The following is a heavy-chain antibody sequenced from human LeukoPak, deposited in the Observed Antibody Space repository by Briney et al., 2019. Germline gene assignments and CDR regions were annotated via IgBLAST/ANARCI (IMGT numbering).Heavy chain of an antibody. V-gene: IGHV4-39*01. CDR2: IYYSGST. J-gene: IGHJ6*03. CDR1: GGSISSSSYY. CDR3: ARHSSYYYYMDV. Sequence: SETLSLTCTVSGGSISSSSYYWGWIRQPPGKGLEWIGSIYYSGSTYYNPSLKSRVTISVDTSKNQFSLKLSSVTAADTAVYYCARHSSYYYYMDVWGKGTTVTVSS.